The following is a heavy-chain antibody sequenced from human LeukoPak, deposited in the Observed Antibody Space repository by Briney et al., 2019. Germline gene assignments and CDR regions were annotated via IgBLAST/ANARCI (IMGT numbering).Heavy chain of an antibody. CDR3: ARDSDAFDI. J-gene: IGHJ3*02. V-gene: IGHV6-1*01. CDR2: TYYRSKWYR. Sequence: QQSGPGLVKPSQTLSLTCAISGDSVSANSATWNWLRQSPSRGLEWLGRTYYRSKWYRDYAVSVKSRITINPDSSKNPFSLQLNSVTPEDTALYYCARDSDAFDIWGQGTMVTVSS. CDR1: GDSVSANSAT.